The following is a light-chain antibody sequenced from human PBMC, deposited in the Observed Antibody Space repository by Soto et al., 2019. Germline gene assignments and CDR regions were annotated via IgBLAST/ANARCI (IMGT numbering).Light chain of an antibody. V-gene: IGLV2-14*01. CDR2: DVS. CDR1: SSDIGAYKY. CDR3: SSYTSSRIYV. Sequence: ALTQTASVSGSPGQSITISCTGTSSDIGAYKYVSWYQQHPGKAPKLMIFDVSDRPSGISSRFSGSKSGNTASLTISGLQADDEADYYCSSYTSSRIYVFGNGTKLTVL. J-gene: IGLJ1*01.